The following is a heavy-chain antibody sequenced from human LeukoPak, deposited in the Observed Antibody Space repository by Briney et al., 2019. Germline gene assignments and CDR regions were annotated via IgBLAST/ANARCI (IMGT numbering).Heavy chain of an antibody. D-gene: IGHD3-22*01. CDR1: GASIRSASYY. CDR2: MYTSGTT. CDR3: ARTASGYYLFDY. Sequence: PSETLSLTYTVSGASIRSASYYWNWIRQPAGKGLEWFGRMYTSGTTNYNPSLKSRVTISVDTSKNQFSLKLSSVTAADTAVYYCARTASGYYLFDYWGQGTLVTVSS. J-gene: IGHJ4*02. V-gene: IGHV4-61*02.